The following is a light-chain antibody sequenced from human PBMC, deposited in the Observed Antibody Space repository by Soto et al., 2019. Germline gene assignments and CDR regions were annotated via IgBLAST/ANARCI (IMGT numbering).Light chain of an antibody. Sequence: EIVMTQSPASLSVSPGERATIYCRASQSVGTNLAWYQQKPGQAPRVLIFATSTRATGIPARFSGSGSGTEFSLTISSLQSEDFAVYYCQRYNDWPLIFGGGTKLEIK. CDR2: ATS. J-gene: IGKJ4*01. CDR3: QRYNDWPLI. V-gene: IGKV3-15*01. CDR1: QSVGTN.